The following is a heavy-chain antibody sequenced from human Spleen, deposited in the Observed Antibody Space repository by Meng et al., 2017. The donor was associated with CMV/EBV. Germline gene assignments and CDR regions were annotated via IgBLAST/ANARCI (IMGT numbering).Heavy chain of an antibody. CDR2: ISSSSSTI. CDR1: GFTFSSYE. V-gene: IGHV3-48*03. Sequence: GGSLRLSCAASGFTFSSYEMNWVRQAPGKGLEWVSYISSSSSTIYYADSVKGRFTISRDNAKNSLYLQMNSLRAEDTAVYYCARDRDCNSPTCYKNWFDPWGQGTLVTVSS. J-gene: IGHJ5*02. CDR3: ARDRDCNSPTCYKNWFDP. D-gene: IGHD2-2*01.